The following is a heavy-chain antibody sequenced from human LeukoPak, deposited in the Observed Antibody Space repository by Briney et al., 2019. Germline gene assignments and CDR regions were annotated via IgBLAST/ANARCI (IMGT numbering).Heavy chain of an antibody. CDR1: GYTFSVYY. CDR3: ARPASGFWSGYPNY. Sequence: ASVKFSCKASGYTFSVYYMHWVRQAPGQGLEWMGWINPNSGGTNYAQKFQGRVTMTRDTSISTAYMELSRLRSDDTAVYYCARPASGFWSGYPNYWGQGTLVTVSS. D-gene: IGHD3-3*01. V-gene: IGHV1-2*02. CDR2: INPNSGGT. J-gene: IGHJ4*02.